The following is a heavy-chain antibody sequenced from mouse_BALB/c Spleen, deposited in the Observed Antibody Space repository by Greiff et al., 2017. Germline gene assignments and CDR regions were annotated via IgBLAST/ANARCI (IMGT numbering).Heavy chain of an antibody. D-gene: IGHD2-3*01. CDR1: GYSITSGYY. CDR2: ISYDGSN. V-gene: IGHV3-6*02. CDR3: ARGGYDGYPFAY. Sequence: EVKLQESGPGLVKPSQSLSLTCSVTGYSITSGYYWNWIRQFPGNKLEWMGYISYDGSNNYNPSLKNRISITRDTSKNQFFLKLNSVTTEDTATYYCARGGYDGYPFAYWGQGTLVTVSA. J-gene: IGHJ3*01.